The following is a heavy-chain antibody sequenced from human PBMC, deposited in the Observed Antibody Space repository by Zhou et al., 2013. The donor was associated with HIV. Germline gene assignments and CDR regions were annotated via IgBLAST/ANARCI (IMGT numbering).Heavy chain of an antibody. Sequence: QVHLVQSGAEVKKPGASVKVSCKASGYTFNSYGIGWVRQAPGQGLEWMGWISGNNDNTKYAQKFQGRVTMTTDTSTSTAYMEVRSLRSDDTAVYYCARVIFDRSDYWGQGTLVTVSS. D-gene: IGHD3-16*02. CDR2: ISGNNDNT. V-gene: IGHV1-18*01. J-gene: IGHJ4*02. CDR3: ARVIFDRSDY. CDR1: GYTFNSYG.